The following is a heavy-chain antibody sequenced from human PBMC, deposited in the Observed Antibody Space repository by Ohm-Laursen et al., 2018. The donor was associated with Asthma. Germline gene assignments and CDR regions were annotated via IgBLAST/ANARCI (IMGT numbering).Heavy chain of an antibody. CDR2: IYYSGST. Sequence: SQTLSLTCTVSGGSISSGDYYWSWIRQPPGKGLERIGYIYYSGSTYYNPSLKSRVTISVDTSKNQFSLKLSSVTAADTAVYYCARDNMVRGRFDYWGQGTLVTVSS. V-gene: IGHV4-30-4*01. J-gene: IGHJ4*02. D-gene: IGHD3-10*01. CDR3: ARDNMVRGRFDY. CDR1: GGSISSGDYY.